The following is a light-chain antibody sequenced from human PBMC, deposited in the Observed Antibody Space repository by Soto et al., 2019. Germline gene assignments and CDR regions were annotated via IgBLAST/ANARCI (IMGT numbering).Light chain of an antibody. CDR3: QAWDSTTVV. Sequence: SYELTQPPSVSVSPGQTASIPCSGDKLGDKYACWYQQKPGQSPVLVIFQHSKRPSGIPERFSGSNSGNTATLTISGTQAMDEADYYCQAWDSTTVVFGGGTKLTVL. CDR1: KLGDKY. V-gene: IGLV3-1*01. CDR2: QHS. J-gene: IGLJ2*01.